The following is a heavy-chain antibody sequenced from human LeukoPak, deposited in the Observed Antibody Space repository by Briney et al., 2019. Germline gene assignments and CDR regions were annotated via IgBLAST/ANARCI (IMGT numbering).Heavy chain of an antibody. Sequence: GGSLRLSCAASGFTVSSNYMNWVRQAPGKGLEWVSVIYSDGSTYYADSVKGRFTISGDDSKNTLYLQMNGLRAEDTAVYYCARRYYYDTSGGGKKWCFDLWGRGTLVTVSS. D-gene: IGHD3-22*01. V-gene: IGHV3-66*01. J-gene: IGHJ2*01. CDR1: GFTVSSNY. CDR2: IYSDGST. CDR3: ARRYYYDTSGGGKKWCFDL.